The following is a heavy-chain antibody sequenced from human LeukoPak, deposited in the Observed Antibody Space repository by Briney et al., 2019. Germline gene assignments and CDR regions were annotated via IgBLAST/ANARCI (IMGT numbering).Heavy chain of an antibody. CDR1: GFPFSSYW. J-gene: IGHJ4*02. Sequence: PGGSLRLSCVASGFPFSSYWMTWVRQAPGKGLEWVAVISYDGSNKYYADSVKGRFTISRDNSKNTLYLQMNSLRAEDTAVYYCAREANGVCHYWGQGTLVTVSS. CDR3: AREANGVCHY. CDR2: ISYDGSNK. V-gene: IGHV3-30-3*01. D-gene: IGHD2-8*01.